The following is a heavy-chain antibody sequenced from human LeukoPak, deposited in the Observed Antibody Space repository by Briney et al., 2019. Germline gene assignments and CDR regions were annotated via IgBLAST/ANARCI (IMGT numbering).Heavy chain of an antibody. CDR3: ARDGPPHSATSGWFDP. J-gene: IGHJ5*02. Sequence: PGGSLRLSCAGSGFMPSRYRMKWVPQAPGEGLEWVANINQDESVKVYADPVRGRFSFYRNAAKNSLSLQMRSRSVEATAVYYCARDGPPHSATSGWFDPWGQGTLVTVSS. D-gene: IGHD1-26*01. CDR1: GFMPSRYR. CDR2: INQDESVK. V-gene: IGHV3-7*01.